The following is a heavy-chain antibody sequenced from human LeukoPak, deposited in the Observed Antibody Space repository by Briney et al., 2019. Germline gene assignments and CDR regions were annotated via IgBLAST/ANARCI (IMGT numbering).Heavy chain of an antibody. CDR2: FSGGGGTT. CDR3: ARDPYNGDYGDFYYYYMDV. V-gene: IGHV3-23*01. Sequence: GGSLRLSCAASGFTFSSYAMSWVRQAPGKGLEWVSTFSGGGGTTYYADSVKGRFTISRDNSKNTLSLHLNSLRDEDTAIYYCARDPYNGDYGDFYYYYMDVWGKGTTVTISS. D-gene: IGHD3-16*01. CDR1: GFTFSSYA. J-gene: IGHJ6*03.